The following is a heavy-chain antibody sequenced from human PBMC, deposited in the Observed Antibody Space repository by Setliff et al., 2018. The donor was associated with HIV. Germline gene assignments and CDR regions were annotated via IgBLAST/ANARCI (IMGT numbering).Heavy chain of an antibody. Sequence: PGGSLRLSCAGSGFTFDYYAMAWVRQAPGKGLEWVSSVSGNGYTTFYANSVRGRFTVSRDNSKNTLYLQMNSLRAEDTAVYYCARARGSPTSYFDYWGQGTLVTVSS. CDR1: GFTFDYYA. CDR2: VSGNGYTT. V-gene: IGHV3-23*01. D-gene: IGHD1-26*01. J-gene: IGHJ4*02. CDR3: ARARGSPTSYFDY.